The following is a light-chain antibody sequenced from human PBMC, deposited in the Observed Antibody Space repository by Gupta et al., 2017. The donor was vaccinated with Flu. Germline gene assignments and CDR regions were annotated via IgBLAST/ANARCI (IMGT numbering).Light chain of an antibody. CDR2: SDS. CDR3: QSYDSRLSGYV. Sequence: QSVLTPPPSVPGAPGQRVTISRTGSSSNIGGGYDVHWYHQSPGPAPKLLIYSDSYRPSGVPDRFSGSKSGTSASLAITGLQAEDEADYYCQSYDSRLSGYVFGTGTKVTVL. CDR1: SSNIGGGYD. J-gene: IGLJ1*01. V-gene: IGLV1-40*01.